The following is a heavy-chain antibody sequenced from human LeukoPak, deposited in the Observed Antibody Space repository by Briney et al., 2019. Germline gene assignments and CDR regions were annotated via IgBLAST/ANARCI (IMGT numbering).Heavy chain of an antibody. Sequence: GSLRLSCAASGFTFSSYGMHWVRQAPGKGLEWIGSIYYSGTTYYNPSLKSRFTISVDTSKNQFSLKLSSATATDTAVYYCARIRRIRIWFGDLRFLPSNWFDPWGQGTLVTVSS. D-gene: IGHD3-10*01. J-gene: IGHJ5*02. CDR1: GFTFSSYG. CDR2: IYYSGTT. CDR3: ARIRRIRIWFGDLRFLPSNWFDP. V-gene: IGHV4-39*01.